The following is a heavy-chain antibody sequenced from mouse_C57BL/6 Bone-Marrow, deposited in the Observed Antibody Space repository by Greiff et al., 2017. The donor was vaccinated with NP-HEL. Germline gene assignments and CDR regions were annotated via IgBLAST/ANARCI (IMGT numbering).Heavy chain of an antibody. CDR1: GFTFSSYG. J-gene: IGHJ2*01. CDR3: AREHDGYYGYFDY. Sequence: EVMLVESGGDLVKPGGSLKLSCAASGFTFSSYGMSWVRQTPDKRLEWVATISSGGSYTYYPDSVKGRFTISRDNAKNTLYLQMSSLKSEDTAMYYCAREHDGYYGYFDYGGQGTTLTVSS. V-gene: IGHV5-6*01. D-gene: IGHD2-3*01. CDR2: ISSGGSYT.